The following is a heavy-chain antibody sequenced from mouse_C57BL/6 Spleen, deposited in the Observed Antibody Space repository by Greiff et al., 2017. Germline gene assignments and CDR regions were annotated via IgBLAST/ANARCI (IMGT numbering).Heavy chain of an antibody. Sequence: VQLQQSGPELVKPGASVKISCKASGYSFTGYYMNWVKQSPEKSLEWIGEINPSTGGTTYNQKFKAKATLTVDKSSSTAYMQLKSLTSEDSAVYYCARSSSIYYAMDYWGQGTSVTVSS. CDR3: ARSSSIYYAMDY. J-gene: IGHJ4*01. CDR2: INPSTGGT. D-gene: IGHD1-1*01. V-gene: IGHV1-42*01. CDR1: GYSFTGYY.